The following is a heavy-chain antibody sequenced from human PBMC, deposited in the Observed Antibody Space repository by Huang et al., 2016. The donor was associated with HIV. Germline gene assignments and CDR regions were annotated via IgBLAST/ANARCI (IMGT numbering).Heavy chain of an antibody. Sequence: QITLKESGPTLVKPTQTLTLTCTFSGFSLTTSGAGVGWIRQPPGKPLEWLVHIYWDDDKRYSPSLKTRISVTKDTSKNQVVLTVKNMGPMDTGTYYCAHIGRLGDYYMDVWGNGTAVTVSS. D-gene: IGHD1-26*01. CDR2: IYWDDDK. CDR3: AHIGRLGDYYMDV. J-gene: IGHJ6*03. CDR1: GFSLTTSGAG. V-gene: IGHV2-5*02.